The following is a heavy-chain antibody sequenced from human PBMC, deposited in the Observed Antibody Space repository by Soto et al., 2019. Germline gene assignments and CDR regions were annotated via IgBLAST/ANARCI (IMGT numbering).Heavy chain of an antibody. CDR3: AREVGHMDV. V-gene: IGHV1-18*04. CDR1: GYTFTTYG. CDR2: VSPYNGDT. D-gene: IGHD2-2*01. Sequence: ASVKVSCKASGYTFTTYGINWVRQAPGQGLEWMGWVSPYNGDTTYAQKVQGRVTMTTDTSTRTAYLELRSLSSDDTAVYYCAREVGHMDVWGQGTTVTVSS. J-gene: IGHJ6*02.